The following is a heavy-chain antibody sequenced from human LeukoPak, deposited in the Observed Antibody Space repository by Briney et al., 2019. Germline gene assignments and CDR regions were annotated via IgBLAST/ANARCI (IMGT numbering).Heavy chain of an antibody. V-gene: IGHV3-30*03. CDR2: ISYDGSNK. CDR1: GFTFSSYG. J-gene: IGHJ6*02. D-gene: IGHD4-23*01. CDR3: ARDLGSNYYYYYGMDV. Sequence: GGSLRLSCAASGFTFSSYGMHWVRQAPGKGLEWVAVISYDGSNKYYADSVKGRFTISRDNSKNTLYLQMNSLRAEDTAVYYCARDLGSNYYYYYGMDVWGQGTTVTVSS.